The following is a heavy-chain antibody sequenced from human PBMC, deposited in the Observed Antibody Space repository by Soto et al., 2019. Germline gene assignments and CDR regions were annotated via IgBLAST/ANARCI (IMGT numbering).Heavy chain of an antibody. J-gene: IGHJ4*02. Sequence: GGSLRLSCAASGFTFSSYWMSWVRQAPGKGLEWVANIKQDGSEKYYVDSVKGRFTISRDNAKNSLYLQMNSLRAEDTAVYYCEAYDFWSGSYIFVGPTFDYWGQGTLVTLSS. CDR2: IKQDGSEK. V-gene: IGHV3-7*03. CDR1: GFTFSSYW. CDR3: EAYDFWSGSYIFVGPTFDY. D-gene: IGHD3-3*01.